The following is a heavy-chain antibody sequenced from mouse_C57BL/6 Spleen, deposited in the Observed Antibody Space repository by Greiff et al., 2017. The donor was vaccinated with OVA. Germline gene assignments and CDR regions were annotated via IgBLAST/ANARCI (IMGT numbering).Heavy chain of an antibody. Sequence: QVQLQQPGAELVTPGASVKLSCKASGYPFTSYWMQLVKQRPGPGLEWIGEIDPSASYTNYNQKFKGKATLTVDTSSSTAYMQLSSLTSEDSAVYYCARRLTGVFDYWGQGTTLTVSS. CDR3: ARRLTGVFDY. CDR1: GYPFTSYW. J-gene: IGHJ2*01. D-gene: IGHD4-1*01. V-gene: IGHV1-50*01. CDR2: IDPSASYT.